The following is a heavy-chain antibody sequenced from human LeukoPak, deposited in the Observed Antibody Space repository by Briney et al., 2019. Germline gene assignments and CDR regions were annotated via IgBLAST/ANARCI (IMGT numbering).Heavy chain of an antibody. D-gene: IGHD2-8*01. J-gene: IGHJ4*02. Sequence: ESGPTLVNPTETLTLTCTVSGFSLSNARMGVSWIRQPPGKALEWLAHIFSNDEKSYSTSLKSRLTISKDTSKSQVVLTMTNMDPVDTATYYCARRLDYRTNGVCSFDYWGQGTLVTVSS. CDR2: IFSNDEK. CDR1: GFSLSNARMG. CDR3: ARRLDYRTNGVCSFDY. V-gene: IGHV2-26*01.